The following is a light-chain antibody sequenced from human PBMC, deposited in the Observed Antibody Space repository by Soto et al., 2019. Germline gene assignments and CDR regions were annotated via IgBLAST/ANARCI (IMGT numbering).Light chain of an antibody. CDR1: QNIGVY. J-gene: IGKJ1*01. V-gene: IGKV1-33*01. CDR2: DAS. Sequence: IPMTQSPSSVSASVGDRITITCRASQNIGVYLNWYQQKPGRAPKLLIYDASNLEAGVPSRFRGSGSGTEFTLTISSLQPDDFATYYCQHYNSYSEAFGQGTKVDI. CDR3: QHYNSYSEA.